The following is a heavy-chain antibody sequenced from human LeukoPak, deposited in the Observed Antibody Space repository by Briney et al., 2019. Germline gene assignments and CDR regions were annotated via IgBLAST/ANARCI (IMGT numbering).Heavy chain of an antibody. V-gene: IGHV4-31*03. Sequence: PSETLSLTCTVSGSSISSGGYYWSWIRQHPGKGLEWIGYIYYSGSTYYNPSLKSRVTISVDTSKNQFSLKLSSVTAADTAVYYCARERPSYYGMDVWGKGTTVTVSS. CDR1: GSSISSGGYY. J-gene: IGHJ6*04. CDR3: ARERPSYYGMDV. CDR2: IYYSGST.